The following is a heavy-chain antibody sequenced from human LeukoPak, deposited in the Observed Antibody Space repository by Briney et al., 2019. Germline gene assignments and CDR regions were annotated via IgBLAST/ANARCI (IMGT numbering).Heavy chain of an antibody. V-gene: IGHV3-23*01. J-gene: IGHJ3*02. Sequence: GGSLRLSCAASGFTFSSYAMSWVRQAPGKGLEWVSAISGSGGSTYYADSVKGRFTISRDNSKNTLYLQMNSLRAEDTAVYYCAKVRRPSSIAARPGAFDIWGQGTMVTVSS. D-gene: IGHD6-6*01. CDR1: GFTFSSYA. CDR3: AKVRRPSSIAARPGAFDI. CDR2: ISGSGGST.